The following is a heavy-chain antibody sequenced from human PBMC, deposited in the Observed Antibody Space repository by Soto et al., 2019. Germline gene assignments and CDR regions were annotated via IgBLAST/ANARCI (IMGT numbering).Heavy chain of an antibody. CDR1: GYTFISYG. V-gene: IGHV1-18*01. J-gene: IGHJ6*02. CDR2: ISAYNGNT. D-gene: IGHD6-13*01. Sequence: QVQLVQSGAEVKKPGASVKVSCKASGYTFISYGISWVRQAPGQGLEWMGWISAYNGNTNNAQKFQGRVTMSTDIATSTAYMELRRQRSDDTAVYYWAITKREVIAAAVTDRYGMDVWGQGTTVTVSS. CDR3: AITKREVIAAAVTDRYGMDV.